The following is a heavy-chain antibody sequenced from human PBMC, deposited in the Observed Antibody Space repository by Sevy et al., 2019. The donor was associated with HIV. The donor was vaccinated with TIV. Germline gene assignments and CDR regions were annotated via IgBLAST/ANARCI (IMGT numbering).Heavy chain of an antibody. V-gene: IGHV3-23*01. J-gene: IGHJ4*02. Sequence: GGSLRLSCAASGFTFSRYAMNWVRQAPGKGLEWDSGISGSGGSGDKTNYADPVKGRFTISRDDSKNSLYLQLNSLRAEDTAIYYCARKYDSSGYFDYWGQGTLVTVSS. CDR1: GFTFSRYA. CDR2: ISGSGGSGDKT. D-gene: IGHD3-22*01. CDR3: ARKYDSSGYFDY.